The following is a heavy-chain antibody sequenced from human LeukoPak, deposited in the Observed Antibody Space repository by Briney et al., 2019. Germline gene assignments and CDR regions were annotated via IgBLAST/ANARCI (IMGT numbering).Heavy chain of an antibody. CDR1: GFTFSSYW. CDR2: INHNGNVN. J-gene: IGHJ6*02. Sequence: GGSLRLSCAASGFTFSSYWMNSARQAPGKGLEWVASINHNGNVNYYVDSVKGRFTISRDNAKNSLYLQMSNLRAEDTAVYFCARGGGLDVWGQGATVTVSS. V-gene: IGHV3-7*03. D-gene: IGHD3-16*01. CDR3: ARGGGLDV.